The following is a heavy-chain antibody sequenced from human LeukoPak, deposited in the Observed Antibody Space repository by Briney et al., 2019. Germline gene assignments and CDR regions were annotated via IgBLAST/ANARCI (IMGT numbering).Heavy chain of an antibody. CDR1: GGSISSGGYS. D-gene: IGHD3-9*01. CDR3: ARIAPYYDILTGYQYGMDV. CDR2: IYHSGST. V-gene: IGHV4-30-2*01. J-gene: IGHJ6*02. Sequence: SETLSLTCAVSGGSISSGGYSWSWIRQPPGKGLEWIGYIYHSGSTYYNPSLKSRVTISVDRSKNQFSLKLSSVTAADTAAFYCARIAPYYDILTGYQYGMDVWGQGTTVTVSS.